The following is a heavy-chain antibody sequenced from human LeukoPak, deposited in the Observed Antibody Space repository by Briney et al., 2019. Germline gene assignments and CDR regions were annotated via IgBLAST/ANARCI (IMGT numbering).Heavy chain of an antibody. CDR3: AIYYDSSGYETMNAFDI. V-gene: IGHV3-30*03. J-gene: IGHJ3*02. CDR2: ISYDGTNK. Sequence: PGGSLRLSCAASGFTFSSYDMHWVRQAPGKGLEWVAVISYDGTNKYYADSVKGRFTISRDNSKNTLYLQMNSLRAEDTAVYFCAIYYDSSGYETMNAFDIWGLGTMVTVSS. CDR1: GFTFSSYD. D-gene: IGHD3-22*01.